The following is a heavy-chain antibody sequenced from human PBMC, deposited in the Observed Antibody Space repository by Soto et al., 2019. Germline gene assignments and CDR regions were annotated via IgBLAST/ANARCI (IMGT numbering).Heavy chain of an antibody. CDR2: SRADKSHP. CDR3: ASAADRFDFVWGRYDDLDI. V-gene: IGHV1-18*01. J-gene: IGHJ3*02. Sequence: QVQLLPSGPEVKKPGASVKVSCRAFGYRFTEFGISWVRQAPGHGLEWVGWSRADKSHPNYAKRLQGRVNVTTDTSSNTAYMELTSLTSADTAVYYCASAADRFDFVWGRYDDLDIWGQGTLVFVSS. CDR1: GYRFTEFG. D-gene: IGHD3-16*01.